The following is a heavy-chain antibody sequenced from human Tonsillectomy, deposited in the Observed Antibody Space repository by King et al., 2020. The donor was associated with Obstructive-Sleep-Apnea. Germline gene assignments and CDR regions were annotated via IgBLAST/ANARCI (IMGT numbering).Heavy chain of an antibody. CDR1: GYRFSDYW. CDR2: IYGGDSDT. CDR3: ARQGPQDLWSGYYPY. J-gene: IGHJ4*02. D-gene: IGHD3-3*01. V-gene: IGHV5-51*01. Sequence: GQLVQSGAEVKKPGESLKISCKGSGYRFSDYWIGWVRQMPGKGLEWMGLIYGGDSDTRYNPSFEGQVTMSADKSISTAYLQWSSLRASDTAMYYCARQGPQDLWSGYYPYWGQGTLVTVSS.